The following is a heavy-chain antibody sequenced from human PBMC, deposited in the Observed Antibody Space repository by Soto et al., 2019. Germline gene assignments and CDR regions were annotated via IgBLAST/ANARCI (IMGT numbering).Heavy chain of an antibody. CDR1: GGSFSGYY. J-gene: IGHJ5*02. D-gene: IGHD2-15*01. Sequence: PSETLSLTCAVYGGSFSGYYWSWIRQPPGKGLEWIGEINHSGSTNYNPSLKSRVTISVDTSKNQFSLKLSSVTAADTAVYYCARGRIDIVVVVAATRGWFDPWGQGTLVTVSS. CDR3: ARGRIDIVVVVAATRGWFDP. V-gene: IGHV4-34*01. CDR2: INHSGST.